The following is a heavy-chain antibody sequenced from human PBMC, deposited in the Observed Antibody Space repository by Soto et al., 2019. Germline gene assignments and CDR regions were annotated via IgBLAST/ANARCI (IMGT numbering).Heavy chain of an antibody. CDR2: IIPIFGTA. CDR3: ARDNDSSGWTLSYYYGMDV. CDR1: GGTFSSYA. Sequence: SVKVPCKASGGTFSSYAISWVRQAPGQGLEWMGGIIPIFGTANYAQKFQGRVTITADESTSTAYMELSSLRSEDTAVYYCARDNDSSGWTLSYYYGMDVWGQGTTVTVSS. V-gene: IGHV1-69*13. J-gene: IGHJ6*02. D-gene: IGHD6-19*01.